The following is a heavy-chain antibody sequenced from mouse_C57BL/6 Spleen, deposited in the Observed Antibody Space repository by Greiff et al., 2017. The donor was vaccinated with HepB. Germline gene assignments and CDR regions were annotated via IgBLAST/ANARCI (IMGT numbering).Heavy chain of an antibody. J-gene: IGHJ1*03. D-gene: IGHD1-1*01. Sequence: QVQLQQPGAELVKPGASVKMSCKASGYTFTSYWITWVKQRPGQGLEWIGDIYPGSGSTNYNEKFKSKATLTVDTSSSTSYMQLSSLTSEDSAVYYGARYPITTVGYFDVWGTGTTVTVSS. CDR3: ARYPITTVGYFDV. CDR2: IYPGSGST. V-gene: IGHV1-55*01. CDR1: GYTFTSYW.